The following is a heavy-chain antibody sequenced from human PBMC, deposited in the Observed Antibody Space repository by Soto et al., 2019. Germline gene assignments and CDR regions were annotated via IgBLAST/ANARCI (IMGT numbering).Heavy chain of an antibody. V-gene: IGHV4-39*01. CDR2: IYYSGST. D-gene: IGHD6-19*01. CDR1: GGSISSSSYY. CDR3: ARTVAVAGAYWYFDL. Sequence: QLHLQESGPGLVKASETLSLTCTVSGGSISSSSYYWGWIRQPPGKGLEWIGSIYYSGSTYYNPSLKSRVTIPVDTSKNQFSLKLSSVTAADTAVYYCARTVAVAGAYWYFDLWGRGTLVTVSS. J-gene: IGHJ2*01.